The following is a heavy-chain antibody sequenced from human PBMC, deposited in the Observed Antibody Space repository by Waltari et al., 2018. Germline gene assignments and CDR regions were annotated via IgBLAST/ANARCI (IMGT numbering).Heavy chain of an antibody. Sequence: EAQLVQSGGGLVQPGGSLRLSCAASGFTFRNYWMHWVRQAPGKGLVWVSRINSYGSYTGYADSVKGRFTISRDNAKNTLYLQMNSLRAEDTAVYYCASSRFSIGCSSWGQGTLATVSS. J-gene: IGHJ5*02. CDR1: GFTFRNYW. CDR2: INSYGSYT. CDR3: ASSRFSIGCSS. D-gene: IGHD6-19*01. V-gene: IGHV3-74*01.